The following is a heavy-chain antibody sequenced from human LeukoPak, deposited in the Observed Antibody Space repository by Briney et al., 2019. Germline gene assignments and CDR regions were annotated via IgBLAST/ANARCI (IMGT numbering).Heavy chain of an antibody. V-gene: IGHV3-23*01. Sequence: GASLRLSCAASGFTFRNYAMSWVRQAPGKGLEWVSAIVGNGVSTYYADSVQGRFTISRDNSKNTLYLQMNSLRAEDTALYYCTKWGDYNGSTGYYDSDYWGQGTLVTVSS. J-gene: IGHJ4*02. CDR1: GFTFRNYA. CDR3: TKWGDYNGSTGYYDSDY. D-gene: IGHD3-9*01. CDR2: IVGNGVST.